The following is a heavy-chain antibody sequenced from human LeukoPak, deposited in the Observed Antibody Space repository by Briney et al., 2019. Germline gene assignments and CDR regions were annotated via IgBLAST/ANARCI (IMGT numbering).Heavy chain of an antibody. V-gene: IGHV3-30*03. CDR1: GFTFSSYG. CDR2: ISYDGSNK. D-gene: IGHD3-16*02. J-gene: IGHJ4*02. Sequence: GRSLRLSCAASGFTFSSYGMHWVRQAPGKGLEWVAVISYDGSNKYYADSVKGRFTISRDNANNSLYLQMNRLRAQDTALYYCARGVYQFDYWGQGTLVTVSS. CDR3: ARGVYQFDY.